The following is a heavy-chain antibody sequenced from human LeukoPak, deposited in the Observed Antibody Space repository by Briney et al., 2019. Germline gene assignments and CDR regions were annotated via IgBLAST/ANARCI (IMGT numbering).Heavy chain of an antibody. D-gene: IGHD3-22*01. CDR3: ARDRPRSYYDSSGYYAPLDY. J-gene: IGHJ4*02. CDR2: ISAYNGNT. CDR1: GYTFTSYG. V-gene: IGHV1-18*01. Sequence: ASVKVSCKASGYTFTSYGISWVRQAPGQGLEWMGWISAYNGNTNYAQKFQGRVTMTRDTSTSTVYMELSSLRSEDTAMYYCARDRPRSYYDSSGYYAPLDYWGQGTLVTVSS.